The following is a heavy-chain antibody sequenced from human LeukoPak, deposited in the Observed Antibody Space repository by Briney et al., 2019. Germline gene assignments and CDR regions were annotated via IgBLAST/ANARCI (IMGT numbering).Heavy chain of an antibody. V-gene: IGHV3-23*01. D-gene: IGHD1-26*01. Sequence: GGSLRLSCAASGFTFSDYAMNWVRQAPGKGLEWVSVISTSGGSTYYADSVKGRFTISRDNSKNTLYLQMNSLRAEDTAVYYCAKEYSGNYYYFDYWGQGTRVTVSS. CDR2: ISTSGGST. CDR1: GFTFSDYA. J-gene: IGHJ4*02. CDR3: AKEYSGNYYYFDY.